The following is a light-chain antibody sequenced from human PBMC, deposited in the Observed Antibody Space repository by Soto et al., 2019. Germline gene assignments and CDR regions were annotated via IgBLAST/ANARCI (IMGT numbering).Light chain of an antibody. V-gene: IGKV1-5*03. Sequence: DIEMTQSPSTLSACVGDRVTITCRASQSINSRLAWYQQKPGKAPKLLIYKASSLESGVPSRFSGSGSGTEFTLTISSLQPDDFATYYCQQYNNYWTFGQGTKVEIK. J-gene: IGKJ1*01. CDR2: KAS. CDR1: QSINSR. CDR3: QQYNNYWT.